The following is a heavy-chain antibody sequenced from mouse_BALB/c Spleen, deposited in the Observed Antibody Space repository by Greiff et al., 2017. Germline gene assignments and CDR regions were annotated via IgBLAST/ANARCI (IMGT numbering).Heavy chain of an antibody. Sequence: VQLKESGPELVKPGASVKISCKASGYSFTGYYMHWVKQSHVKSLEWIGRINPYNGATSYNQNFKDKASLTVDKSSSTAYMELHSLTSEDSAVYYCARGGYLDYWGQGTTLTVSS. V-gene: IGHV1-31*01. CDR3: ARGGYLDY. J-gene: IGHJ2*01. CDR1: GYSFTGYY. CDR2: INPYNGAT. D-gene: IGHD1-1*02.